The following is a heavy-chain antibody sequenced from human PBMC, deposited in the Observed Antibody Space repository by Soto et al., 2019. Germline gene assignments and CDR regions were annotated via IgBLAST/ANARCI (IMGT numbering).Heavy chain of an antibody. D-gene: IGHD3-3*01. Sequence: PWETLSLTCAVYGGSFSGYYWSWIRQPPGKGLEWIGEINHSGSTNYNPSLKSRVTISVDTSKNQFSLKLSSVTAADTAVYYCARAYYDSAYGMDVWGQGTTVTVSS. V-gene: IGHV4-34*01. J-gene: IGHJ6*02. CDR2: INHSGST. CDR3: ARAYYDSAYGMDV. CDR1: GGSFSGYY.